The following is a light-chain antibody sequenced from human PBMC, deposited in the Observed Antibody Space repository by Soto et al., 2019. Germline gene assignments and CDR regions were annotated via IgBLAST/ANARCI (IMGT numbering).Light chain of an antibody. J-gene: IGKJ5*01. CDR1: QSVSSSY. CDR3: QQYGSSPLT. CDR2: GAS. V-gene: IGKV3-20*01. Sequence: EIVLTQSPGTLSLSPGEGATLSCRASQSVSSSYLAWYQQQPGQAPRLLIYGASSRATGIPDRFIGSGSGTDFTLTISRLEPEDLAVYYCQQYGSSPLTFGQGTRLEIK.